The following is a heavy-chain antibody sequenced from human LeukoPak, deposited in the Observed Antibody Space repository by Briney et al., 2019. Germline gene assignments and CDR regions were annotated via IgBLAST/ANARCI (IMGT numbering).Heavy chain of an antibody. CDR2: ICYSGST. J-gene: IGHJ3*02. Sequence: SETLSLTCTVSSGSISSSSYYWGWIRQPPGKGLEWIGSICYSGSTYYNPSLKSRVTISVDTSKNQFSLKLSSVTAADTAIYYCTRAVAGDDAFDIWGQGTMVTVSS. D-gene: IGHD6-19*01. CDR3: TRAVAGDDAFDI. V-gene: IGHV4-39*07. CDR1: SGSISSSSYY.